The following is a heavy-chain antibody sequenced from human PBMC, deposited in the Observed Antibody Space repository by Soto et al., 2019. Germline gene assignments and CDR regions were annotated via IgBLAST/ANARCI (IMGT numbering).Heavy chain of an antibody. J-gene: IGHJ4*02. CDR1: GGSISCYF. Sequence: SETRSRTWPVSGGSISCYFWTWIRQPAGKGLDWIGHIYTSGSTNYNPSLKSRLTMSVDTSKNQFSLKLSSVTAADTAVYYCARIIVAAGYFDFWGQGTLVTVSS. CDR3: ARIIVAAGYFDF. CDR2: IYTSGST. D-gene: IGHD6-13*01. V-gene: IGHV4-4*07.